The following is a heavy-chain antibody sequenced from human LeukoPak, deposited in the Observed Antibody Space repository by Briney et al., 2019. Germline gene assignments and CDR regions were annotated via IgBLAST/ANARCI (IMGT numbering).Heavy chain of an antibody. CDR3: ARHVSRYSSSWYVGY. D-gene: IGHD6-13*01. J-gene: IGHJ4*02. CDR2: IYYSGST. Sequence: SETLSLTCTVSGGSISSSTYWGWIRQPPGKGLEWIGNIYYSGSTYYNPSLKSRVTITVDTSKNQFSLKLSSVTAADTAVYYCARHVSRYSSSWYVGYWGQGTLVTVSS. CDR1: GGSISSSTY. V-gene: IGHV4-39*01.